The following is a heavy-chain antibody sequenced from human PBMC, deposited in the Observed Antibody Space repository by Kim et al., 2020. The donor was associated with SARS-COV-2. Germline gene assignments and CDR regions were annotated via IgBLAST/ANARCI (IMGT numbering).Heavy chain of an antibody. D-gene: IGHD1-26*01. CDR2: ISSSGSAI. Sequence: GGSLRLSCAASGFTLGDYYMTWVRQAPGKGLEWISYISSSGSAIYYADSVKGRFTISRDDAKNSLYMQMNSLRVEDVAVYYCARGGDTFYNGLDHWGEGT. CDR3: ARGGDTFYNGLDH. CDR1: GFTLGDYY. V-gene: IGHV3-11*04. J-gene: IGHJ4*02.